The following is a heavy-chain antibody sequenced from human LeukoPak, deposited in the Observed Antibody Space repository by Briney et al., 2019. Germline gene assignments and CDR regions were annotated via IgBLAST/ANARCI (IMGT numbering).Heavy chain of an antibody. J-gene: IGHJ2*01. D-gene: IGHD3-3*01. CDR2: VYDSGGT. V-gene: IGHV4-59*08. CDR1: GGSMSGHY. Sequence: SGTLSLTCIVSGGSMSGHYWNWIRQSPGKPPEWIGYVYDSGGTNYNPALKSRVTISLDTSKNQFSLRLMSVTATDTALYFCARKNFYPNWFFDVWGRGTLVTVSS. CDR3: ARKNFYPNWFFDV.